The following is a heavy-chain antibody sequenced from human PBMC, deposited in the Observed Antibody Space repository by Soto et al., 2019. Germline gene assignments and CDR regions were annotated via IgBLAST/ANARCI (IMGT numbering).Heavy chain of an antibody. CDR1: GGSISSDY. D-gene: IGHD2-15*01. CDR2: IYPSGST. J-gene: IGHJ6*02. CDR3: ARDQGSYYYYGRDV. Sequence: QVQLQESGPGLVKPSDTLSLTCTVSGGSISSDYWRWFRQPAGQGLEWIGRIYPSGSTNYNPYLKSRVTMSVDTSTNQFSLKLSSVTAADTSVYYCARDQGSYYYYGRDVWGHGTTVTVSS. V-gene: IGHV4-4*07.